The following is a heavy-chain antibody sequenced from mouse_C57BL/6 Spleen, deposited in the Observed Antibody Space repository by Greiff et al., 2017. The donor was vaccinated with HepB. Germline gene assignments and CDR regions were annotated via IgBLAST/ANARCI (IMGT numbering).Heavy chain of an antibody. Sequence: EVKVEESGGGLVKPGGSLKLSCAASGFTFSDYGMHWVRQAPEKGLEWVAYISSGSSTIYYADTVKGRFTISRDNAKNTLFLQMTSLRSEDTAMYYCASPRDYGSSLFAYWGQGTLVTVSA. CDR2: ISSGSSTI. CDR1: GFTFSDYG. D-gene: IGHD1-1*01. J-gene: IGHJ3*01. CDR3: ASPRDYGSSLFAY. V-gene: IGHV5-17*01.